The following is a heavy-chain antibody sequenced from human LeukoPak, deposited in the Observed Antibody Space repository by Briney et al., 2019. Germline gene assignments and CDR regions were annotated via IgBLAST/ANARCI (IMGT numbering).Heavy chain of an antibody. CDR1: GDSVASNSVT. CDR2: TYYRSKWFN. V-gene: IGHV6-1*01. CDR3: ARGVFPAFDI. D-gene: IGHD3-10*01. J-gene: IGHJ3*02. Sequence: SQTLSLTCDISGDSVASNSVTWDWIRQSPSRGLEWLGRTYYRSKWFNDYAVSVKSQITINPDTSKNQFSLQLNSVTPEDTAVYYCARGVFPAFDIWGQGTMVTVSS.